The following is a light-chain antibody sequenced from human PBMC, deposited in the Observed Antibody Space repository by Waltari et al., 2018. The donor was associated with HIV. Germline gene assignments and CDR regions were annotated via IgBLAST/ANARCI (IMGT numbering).Light chain of an antibody. J-gene: IGKJ1*01. CDR1: QRVSSN. V-gene: IGKV3-15*01. CDR2: CAS. Sequence: EIGMTKSPATLSVSPGERATLSCMASQRVSSNLAGYQQKPGQAPRLLIYCASTTATGIPARFSASGSGTEFTLTISSLPSEDFAVYYCQQYNKWPPWTFGQGTKVEIK. CDR3: QQYNKWPPWT.